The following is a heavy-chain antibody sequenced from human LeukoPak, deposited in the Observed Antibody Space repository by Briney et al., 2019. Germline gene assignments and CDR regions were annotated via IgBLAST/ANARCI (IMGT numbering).Heavy chain of an antibody. Sequence: GSSVKVSCKASGGTFSSYAISWVRQAPGQGLEWMGGIIPIFGTANYAQKFQGRVTITTDESTSTAYMELSSLRSEDTAVYYCARGQGSSWYDWYFDLWGRGTLVTVSS. D-gene: IGHD6-13*01. V-gene: IGHV1-69*05. J-gene: IGHJ2*01. CDR2: IIPIFGTA. CDR1: GGTFSSYA. CDR3: ARGQGSSWYDWYFDL.